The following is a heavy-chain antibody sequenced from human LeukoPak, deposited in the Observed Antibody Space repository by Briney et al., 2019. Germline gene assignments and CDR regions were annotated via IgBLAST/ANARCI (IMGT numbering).Heavy chain of an antibody. D-gene: IGHD3-22*01. J-gene: IGHJ4*02. V-gene: IGHV4-39*07. CDR1: GGSIISSSYY. CDR3: ARTPSGYYSPFDY. CDR2: VNHSGST. Sequence: SETLSLTCTVSGGSIISSSYYWGWIRQPPGKGLEWIGEVNHSGSTNYNPSLKSRVTISVDTSKNQFSLKLSSVTAADTAVYYCARTPSGYYSPFDYWGQGTLVTVSS.